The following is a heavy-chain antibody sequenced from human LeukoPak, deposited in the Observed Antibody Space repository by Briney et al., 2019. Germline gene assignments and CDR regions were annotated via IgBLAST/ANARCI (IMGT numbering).Heavy chain of an antibody. J-gene: IGHJ4*02. CDR3: ARGAPPQN. Sequence: SETLSLTCTVSGGSISSSSYYWGWIRQPPGEGLEWIGSIYYSGSTYYNPSLKSRVTISVDTSKNQFSLNLTSVTAADTAVYYCARGAPPQNWGQGALVTVSS. V-gene: IGHV4-39*07. CDR1: GGSISSSSYY. CDR2: IYYSGST.